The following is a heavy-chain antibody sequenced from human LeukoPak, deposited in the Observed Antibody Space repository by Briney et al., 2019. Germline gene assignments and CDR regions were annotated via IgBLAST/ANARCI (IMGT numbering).Heavy chain of an antibody. J-gene: IGHJ4*02. CDR1: GYTFSNFG. CDR2: ISGNNDNP. CDR3: ARDGTSTDDY. D-gene: IGHD2-2*01. Sequence: VSVKVSCKASGYTFSNFGISWVRQAPGQGLEWMGWISGNNDNPNYGQKFQGRLTVTTDSSTSTACMELRNLRSDDTAVYYCARDGTSTDDYWGQGTLVTVSS. V-gene: IGHV1-18*01.